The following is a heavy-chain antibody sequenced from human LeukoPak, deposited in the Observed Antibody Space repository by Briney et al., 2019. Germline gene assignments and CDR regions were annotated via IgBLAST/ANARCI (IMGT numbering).Heavy chain of an antibody. CDR2: INPNSGGT. D-gene: IGHD6-13*01. V-gene: IGHV1-2*06. CDR1: GYTFTGYY. J-gene: IGHJ3*02. Sequence: ASVKVSCKASGYTFTGYYMHWVRQAPGQGLEWMGRINPNSGGTNYAQKFQGRVIMTRDTSISTAYMELSRLRSDDTAVYYCARSRAAEDAFDIWGQGTMVTVSS. CDR3: ARSRAAEDAFDI.